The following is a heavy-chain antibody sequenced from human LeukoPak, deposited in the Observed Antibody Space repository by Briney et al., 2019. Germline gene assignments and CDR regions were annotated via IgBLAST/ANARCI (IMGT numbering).Heavy chain of an antibody. Sequence: PGGSLRLSCAASGFTFSSYGMHWVRQAPGKGLEWVAVISYDGSNKYYADSVKGRFTISRDNSKNTLYLQMNSLRAEDTAVYYCAKSEWFGELFEYYFDYWGQGTLVTVSS. CDR2: ISYDGSNK. CDR3: AKSEWFGELFEYYFDY. V-gene: IGHV3-30*18. J-gene: IGHJ4*02. CDR1: GFTFSSYG. D-gene: IGHD3-10*01.